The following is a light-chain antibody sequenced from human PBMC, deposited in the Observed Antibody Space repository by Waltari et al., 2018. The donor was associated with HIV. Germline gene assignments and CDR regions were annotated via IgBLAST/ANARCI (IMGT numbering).Light chain of an antibody. CDR2: GAS. CDR3: QQTYNVPWT. Sequence: IQVTQSSSSLSAYVGHIIIISCRTSQCISTILNWYQEKGDKVPKLLIFGASNLHSGVPSRFSGSGSGTEFTLAIRSLQPEDFASYFCQQTYNVPWTFGQGTNIEI. V-gene: IGKV1-39*01. J-gene: IGKJ1*01. CDR1: QCISTI.